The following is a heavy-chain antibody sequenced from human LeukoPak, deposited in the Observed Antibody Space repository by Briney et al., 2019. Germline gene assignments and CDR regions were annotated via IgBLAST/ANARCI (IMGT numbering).Heavy chain of an antibody. CDR3: ARARSQYYYDSSGYDAFDI. Sequence: SVKVSCKXSGGTFSSYAISWARQAPGQGLEWMGGIIPIFGTANYAQKFQGRVTITTDESTSTAYMELSSLRSEDTAVYYCARARSQYYYDSSGYDAFDIWGQGTMVTVSS. CDR2: IIPIFGTA. V-gene: IGHV1-69*05. J-gene: IGHJ3*02. CDR1: GGTFSSYA. D-gene: IGHD3-22*01.